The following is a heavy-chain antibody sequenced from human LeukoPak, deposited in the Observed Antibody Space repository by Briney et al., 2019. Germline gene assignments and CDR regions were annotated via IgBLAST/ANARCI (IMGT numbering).Heavy chain of an antibody. Sequence: SETLSLTCTVSGGSISSYYWSWIRRPPGKGLEWIGYIYYSGSTNYNPSLKSRVTISVDTSKNQFSLKLSSVTAADTAVYYCARAIRVVAATHFDYWGQGTLVTVSS. CDR1: GGSISSYY. J-gene: IGHJ4*02. CDR3: ARAIRVVAATHFDY. CDR2: IYYSGST. D-gene: IGHD2-15*01. V-gene: IGHV4-59*01.